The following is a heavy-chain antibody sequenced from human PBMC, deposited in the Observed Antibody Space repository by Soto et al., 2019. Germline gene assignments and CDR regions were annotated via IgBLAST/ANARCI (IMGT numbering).Heavy chain of an antibody. CDR2: IYYSGST. Sequence: SETLSLTCTVSGGSISSSSYYWGWIRQPPGKGLEWIGSIYYSGSTYYNPSLKSRVTISVDTSKNQFSLKLSSVTAADTAVYYCARLLKRSWYFDYWGQGTLVTVS. CDR1: GGSISSSSYY. J-gene: IGHJ4*02. CDR3: ARLLKRSWYFDY. V-gene: IGHV4-39*01.